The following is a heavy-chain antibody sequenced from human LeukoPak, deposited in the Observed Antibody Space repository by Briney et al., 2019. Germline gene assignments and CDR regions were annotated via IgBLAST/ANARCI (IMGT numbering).Heavy chain of an antibody. V-gene: IGHV3-74*01. J-gene: IGHJ4*02. CDR1: GFTLSSYW. Sequence: GGSLRLSCAASGFTLSSYWMHWVRQAPGKGLVWVSRIRSDGSSRNYADSVRGQFTISRDNAKNTLYLQMNSLRAEDTAVYYCASGGSSDWYFNYWGQGTLVTVSS. CDR3: ASGGSSDWYFNY. D-gene: IGHD2-15*01. CDR2: IRSDGSSR.